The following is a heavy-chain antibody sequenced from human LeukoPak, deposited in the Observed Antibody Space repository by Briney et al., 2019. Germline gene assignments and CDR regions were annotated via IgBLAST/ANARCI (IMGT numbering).Heavy chain of an antibody. Sequence: GGSLRLSCAASGFTFSSYWMSWVRQAPGKGLEWVANIKQDGSEKYYVDSVKGRFTISRDNAKNSLYLQMNSLRAEDMALYYCAKAYSSGYLDYFDYWGQGTLVTVSS. J-gene: IGHJ4*02. CDR2: IKQDGSEK. D-gene: IGHD3-22*01. V-gene: IGHV3-7*03. CDR3: AKAYSSGYLDYFDY. CDR1: GFTFSSYW.